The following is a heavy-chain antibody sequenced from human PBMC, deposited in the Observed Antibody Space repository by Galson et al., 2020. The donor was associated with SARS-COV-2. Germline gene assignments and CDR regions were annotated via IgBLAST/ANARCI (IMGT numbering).Heavy chain of an antibody. J-gene: IGHJ4*02. D-gene: IGHD6-6*01. CDR1: GFTFSSYD. V-gene: IGHV3-33*01. Sequence: GGSLRLSCAASGFTFSSYDMHWVRQAPGKGLEWVTVIWYDGSNKYYADSVKGRFTISRDNSKNTLYLQMNSLRAEDTAVYYCARDRGRSMDPEYYFDSWGQGTLVTVSS. CDR2: IWYDGSNK. CDR3: ARDRGRSMDPEYYFDS.